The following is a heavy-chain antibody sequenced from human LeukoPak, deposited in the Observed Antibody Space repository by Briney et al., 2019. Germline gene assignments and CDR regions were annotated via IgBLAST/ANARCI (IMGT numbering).Heavy chain of an antibody. Sequence: PGGSLRLSCAASGFTFSSYWMHWVRQAPGKGLVRVSRINSDGSGTIYADSVKGRFTISRDNAKNTLYLQMNSLRAEGTAVYYCTRGGSPPEALGDSFDFWGQGTMVTVSS. V-gene: IGHV3-74*01. CDR1: GFTFSSYW. D-gene: IGHD1-26*01. CDR3: TRGGSPPEALGDSFDF. J-gene: IGHJ3*01. CDR2: INSDGSGT.